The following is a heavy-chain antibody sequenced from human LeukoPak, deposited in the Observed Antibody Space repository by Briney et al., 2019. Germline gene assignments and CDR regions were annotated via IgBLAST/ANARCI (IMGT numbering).Heavy chain of an antibody. CDR2: VDSSGTS. J-gene: IGHJ1*01. CDR3: MRRGLLAVPH. D-gene: IGHD3/OR15-3a*01. CDR1: GGSISTTNSY. Sequence: PSETLSLTCTVSGGSISTTNSYWGWIRQPPGKGLEWIGNVDSSGTSHYNPSLRSRVTISVDTSKSHFSLKLRSVTAADTAVYYCMRRGLLAVPHWGQGTLVTVSS. V-gene: IGHV4-39*02.